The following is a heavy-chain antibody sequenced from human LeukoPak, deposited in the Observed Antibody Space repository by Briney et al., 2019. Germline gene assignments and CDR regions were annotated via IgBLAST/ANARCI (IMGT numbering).Heavy chain of an antibody. CDR1: GGSISSSSHY. Sequence: SGTLSLTCTVSGGSISSSSHYWGWIRQSPGKGLQWIGSFYYRGSTYYTPSLKSRVTISLDASDTQFSLRLNSVTAADTAVYYCARGAPPQNWGQGTLVTVSS. CDR2: FYYRGST. CDR3: ARGAPPQN. V-gene: IGHV4-39*07. J-gene: IGHJ4*02.